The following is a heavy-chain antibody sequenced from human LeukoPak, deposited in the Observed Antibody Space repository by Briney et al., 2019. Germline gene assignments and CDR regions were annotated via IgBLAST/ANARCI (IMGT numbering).Heavy chain of an antibody. V-gene: IGHV4-39*01. D-gene: IGHD2-21*02. J-gene: IGHJ4*02. CDR1: GGSISSSSYY. CDR3: ARHQPFLVVVTAPFDY. CDR2: IYYSGST. Sequence: SETLSLTCTVSGGSISSSSYYWGWIRQPPGKGLEWIGSIYYSGSTYYNPSLKSRVTISVDTSKNQFSLKLSSVTAADTAVYYCARHQPFLVVVTAPFDYWGQGTLVTVSS.